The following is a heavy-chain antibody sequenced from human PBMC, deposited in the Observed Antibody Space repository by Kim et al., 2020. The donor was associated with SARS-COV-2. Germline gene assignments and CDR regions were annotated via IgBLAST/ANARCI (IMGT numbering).Heavy chain of an antibody. D-gene: IGHD5-12*01. CDR3: AKVTGYIRESDGSYSLDV. V-gene: IGHV3-23*03. J-gene: IGHJ6*01. Sequence: GGSLRLTCAASGFAFSCYTMNWVRQAPGKGLEWVSLFYDGADWTYYADSVKGRFIISRDDSKNTLYLQMNSLRVDDTAVYYCAKVTGYIRESDGSYSLDV. CDR1: GFAFSCYT. CDR2: FYDGADWT.